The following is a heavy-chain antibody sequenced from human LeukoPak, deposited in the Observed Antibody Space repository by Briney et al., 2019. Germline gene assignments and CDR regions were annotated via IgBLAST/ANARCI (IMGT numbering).Heavy chain of an antibody. CDR2: ISSSSSTI. J-gene: IGHJ5*02. CDR3: ARDLSSGYYFGSVGNWFDP. Sequence: PGGSLRLSCAASGFTFSSYSMNWVRQAPGKGLEWVSYISSSSSTIYYADSVKGRFTISRDNAKNSLYLQMNSLRAEDTAVYYCARDLSSGYYFGSVGNWFDPWGQGTLVTVSS. V-gene: IGHV3-48*01. D-gene: IGHD3-22*01. CDR1: GFTFSSYS.